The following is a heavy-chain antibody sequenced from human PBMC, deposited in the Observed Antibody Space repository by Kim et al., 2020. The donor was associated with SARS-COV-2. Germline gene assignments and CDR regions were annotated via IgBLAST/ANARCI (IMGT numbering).Heavy chain of an antibody. J-gene: IGHJ6*02. CDR3: AKKESYYGSGSPNYYYYYGMDV. D-gene: IGHD3-10*01. Sequence: GGSLRLSCAASGFTFSSYAMSWVRQAPGKGLEWVSAISGSGGSTYYADSVKGRFTISRDNSKNTLYLQMNSLRAEDTAVYYCAKKESYYGSGSPNYYYYYGMDVWGQGTTVTVSS. CDR1: GFTFSSYA. CDR2: ISGSGGST. V-gene: IGHV3-23*01.